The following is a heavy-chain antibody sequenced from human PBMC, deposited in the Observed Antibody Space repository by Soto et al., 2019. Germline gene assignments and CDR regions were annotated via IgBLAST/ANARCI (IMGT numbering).Heavy chain of an antibody. V-gene: IGHV3-23*01. CDR3: AKDLPSDFWSGPDYYGMDV. CDR2: ISGSGGST. CDR1: GFTFSSYA. J-gene: IGHJ6*02. Sequence: GGSLRLSCAASGFTFSSYAMSWVRQAPGKGLEWVSAISGSGGSTYYADSVKGRFTISRDNSKNTLYLQMNSLRAEDTAVYYCAKDLPSDFWSGPDYYGMDVWGQGTTVNVSS. D-gene: IGHD3-3*01.